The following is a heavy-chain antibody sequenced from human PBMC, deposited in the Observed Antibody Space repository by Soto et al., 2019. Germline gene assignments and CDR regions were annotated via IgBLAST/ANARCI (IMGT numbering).Heavy chain of an antibody. CDR1: GYAFTTCY. D-gene: IGHD1-26*01. CDR2: ISPSGGIA. CDR3: AKERSPATLGAVEHRNWFDP. V-gene: IGHV1-46*01. J-gene: IGHJ5*02. Sequence: SVKFSEQRAGYAFTTCYLHWLRRAAGQGIEWMGIISPSGGIASYANKFQGRVPMTRETYTSTVYMELSSLRSDDTAIYYCAKERSPATLGAVEHRNWFDPWGQGTQVTVSS.